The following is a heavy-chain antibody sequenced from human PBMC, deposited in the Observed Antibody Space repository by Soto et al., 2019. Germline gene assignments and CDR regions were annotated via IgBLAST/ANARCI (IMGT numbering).Heavy chain of an antibody. CDR1: GGSISSGGYY. CDR2: IYYSGST. V-gene: IGHV4-31*03. D-gene: IGHD3-3*01. CDR3: ARVQPLRFLRMPYFDY. J-gene: IGHJ4*02. Sequence: KLSETLSLTCTVSGGSISSGGYYWSWIRQHPGKGLEWIGYIYYSGSTYYNPSLKSRVTISVDTSKNQFSLKLSSVTAADAAVYYCARVQPLRFLRMPYFDYWGQGTLVTVSS.